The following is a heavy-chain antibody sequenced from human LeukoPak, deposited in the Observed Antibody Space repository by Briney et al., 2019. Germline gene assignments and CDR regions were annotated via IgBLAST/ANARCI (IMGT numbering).Heavy chain of an antibody. CDR3: ARGLWFGDENPPYFDY. J-gene: IGHJ4*02. V-gene: IGHV4-61*02. D-gene: IGHD3-10*01. CDR1: GGSISSSNYY. Sequence: PSETLSLTCTVSGGSISSSNYYWSWIRQPTGKGLEWIGRIYTSGTTNYNPSLKSRVTISIDTSKNQFSLKLSSVTAADTAVYYCARGLWFGDENPPYFDYWGQGTLVTVSS. CDR2: IYTSGTT.